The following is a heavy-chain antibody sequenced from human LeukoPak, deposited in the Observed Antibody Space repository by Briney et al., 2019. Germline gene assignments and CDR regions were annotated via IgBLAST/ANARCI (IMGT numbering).Heavy chain of an antibody. CDR1: GFTISDFG. D-gene: IGHD2-15*01. V-gene: IGHV3-30*03. Sequence: GRSLRLSCAAAGFTISDFGMHWVRQAPGKGREWVAVISYDGSNKYYADSVKGRFTISRDNSKNTLYLQMNSPRAEDTAVYYCRYHATSRDYWGQGTLVTVSS. CDR2: ISYDGSNK. CDR3: RYHATSRDY. J-gene: IGHJ4*02.